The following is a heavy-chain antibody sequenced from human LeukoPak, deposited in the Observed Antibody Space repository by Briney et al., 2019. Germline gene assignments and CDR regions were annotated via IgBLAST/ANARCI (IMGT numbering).Heavy chain of an antibody. CDR2: TYYGSKWYN. CDR1: GDNVSSNSAS. V-gene: IGHV6-1*01. CDR3: ARAVAVAEVDPCFFGSHEFDY. D-gene: IGHD6-19*01. Sequence: SQTLSLTCAISGDNVSSNSASWNWIRQSPSRGLEWMGRTYYGSKWYNDYAVSVTSRITINPDTSKNQFSLQLNSVTPEDTAVYYCARAVAVAEVDPCFFGSHEFDYWGQGTLVTVSS. J-gene: IGHJ4*02.